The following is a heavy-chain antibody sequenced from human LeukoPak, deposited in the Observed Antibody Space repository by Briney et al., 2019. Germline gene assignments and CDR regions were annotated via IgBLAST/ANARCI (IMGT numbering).Heavy chain of an antibody. CDR1: EFSVGSNY. J-gene: IGHJ6*03. V-gene: IGHV3-66*01. CDR3: ARVLSGRGSLYDYYYMDV. CDR2: IYSGGST. D-gene: IGHD3-10*01. Sequence: GGSLRLSCAASEFSVGSNYMTWVRQAPGKGLEWVSLIYSGGSTYYADSVKGRFTISRDNSKNTLYLQMNSLRAEDTAVYYCARVLSGRGSLYDYYYMDVWGKGTTVTISS.